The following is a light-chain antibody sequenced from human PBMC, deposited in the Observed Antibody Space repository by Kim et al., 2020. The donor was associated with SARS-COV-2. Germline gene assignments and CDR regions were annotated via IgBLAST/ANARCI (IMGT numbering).Light chain of an antibody. CDR2: AFS. CDR3: TSYADNNNLV. V-gene: IGLV2-8*01. J-gene: IGLJ3*02. Sequence: HSVPISSPGPTSAVGGYTYVSCYQRPPGKAPNLMLYAFSRRPSGFPDRFSGSKSGNTASLTVSGLQAEDEADYYCTSYADNNNLVFGGGTQLTVL. CDR1: TSAVGGYTY.